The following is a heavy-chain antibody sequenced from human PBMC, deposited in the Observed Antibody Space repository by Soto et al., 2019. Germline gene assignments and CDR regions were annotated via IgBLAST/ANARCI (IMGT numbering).Heavy chain of an antibody. CDR3: ARGDCSGGRCYRGFDY. CDR2: VSASGSIT. Sequence: GGSLRLSCAASGFTFSSYDMTWVRQAPGKGLEWVSGVSASGSITSYADSAKGRFTISRDNAKNTMFLQMNSLRAEDTAVYFCARGDCSGGRCYRGFDYWGQGTLVTVSS. V-gene: IGHV3-23*01. D-gene: IGHD2-15*01. CDR1: GFTFSSYD. J-gene: IGHJ4*02.